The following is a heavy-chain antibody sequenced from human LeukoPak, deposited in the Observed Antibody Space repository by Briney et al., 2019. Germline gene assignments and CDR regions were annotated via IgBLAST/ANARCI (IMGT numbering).Heavy chain of an antibody. CDR3: ARSVTSYYYYYGMDV. Sequence: GESLKISCKGSGYSFTSYWIGWVRQMPGKGLEWMGIIYPGDSDTRYSPSFQGQVTISADKSISTAYLQWSSLKASDTAMYYCARSVTSYYYYYGMDVWGQGTTVTVSS. CDR2: IYPGDSDT. J-gene: IGHJ6*02. CDR1: GYSFTSYW. V-gene: IGHV5-51*01. D-gene: IGHD4-17*01.